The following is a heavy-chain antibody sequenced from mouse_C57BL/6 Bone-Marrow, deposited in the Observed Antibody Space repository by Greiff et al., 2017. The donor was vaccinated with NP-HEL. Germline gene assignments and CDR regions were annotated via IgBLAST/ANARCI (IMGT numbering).Heavy chain of an antibody. J-gene: IGHJ2*01. CDR3: ARGLYYYGSREFDY. CDR2: IYPRSGDT. Sequence: QVQLQQSGAELARPGASVKLSCKASGYTFTSYGISWVKQRTGQGLEWIGEIYPRSGDTYYNEKFKGKATLTADKSSSTAYMELRSLTSEDSAVYFCARGLYYYGSREFDYWGQGTTLTVSS. CDR1: GYTFTSYG. V-gene: IGHV1-81*01. D-gene: IGHD1-1*01.